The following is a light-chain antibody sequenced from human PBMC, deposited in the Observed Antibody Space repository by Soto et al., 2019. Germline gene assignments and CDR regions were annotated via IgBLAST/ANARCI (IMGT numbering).Light chain of an antibody. J-gene: IGKJ1*01. Sequence: EIVMTQSPATLSVSPGERATLSCRASQSVSSNLAWYQQKPGQAPRLLLYGAYTRATGIPARFSGSGSGTEFTLTLISLQSEDFAVYYCQQYNDWPRTVGQGTKVEIK. CDR1: QSVSSN. V-gene: IGKV3-15*01. CDR2: GAY. CDR3: QQYNDWPRT.